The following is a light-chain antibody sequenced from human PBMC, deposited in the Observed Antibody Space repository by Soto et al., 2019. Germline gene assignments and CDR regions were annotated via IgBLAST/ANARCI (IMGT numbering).Light chain of an antibody. CDR2: EGS. J-gene: IGLJ2*01. CDR3: CSYAGTVV. Sequence: QSVLTQPAYVSGSPGQSITISCTGTSSDVGSYNLVSWYQQHPGKAPKLMIYEGSTRPSGVSNRFSGSKSGNTASLTISGLQAEDEADYYCCSYAGTVVFGGGTKVTVL. CDR1: SSDVGSYNL. V-gene: IGLV2-23*01.